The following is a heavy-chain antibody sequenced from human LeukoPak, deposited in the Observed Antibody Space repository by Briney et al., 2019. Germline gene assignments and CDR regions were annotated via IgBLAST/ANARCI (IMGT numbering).Heavy chain of an antibody. V-gene: IGHV4-59*08. D-gene: IGHD5-12*01. Sequence: SETLSLTCTVSGGSVSSYYWSWIRRPPGKGLEWIGYISYTGSTNYNPSLKSRVTISVDTSKNQFSLKLSSVTAADTAVYYCARHKATTIGWPSDYWGQGILVTVSS. CDR2: ISYTGST. CDR1: GGSVSSYY. CDR3: ARHKATTIGWPSDY. J-gene: IGHJ4*02.